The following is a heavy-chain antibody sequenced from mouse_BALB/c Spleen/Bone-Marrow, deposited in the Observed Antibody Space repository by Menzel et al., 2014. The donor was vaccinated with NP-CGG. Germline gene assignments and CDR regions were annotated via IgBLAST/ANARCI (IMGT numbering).Heavy chain of an antibody. V-gene: IGHV1-69*01. CDR2: IDTSDSYT. D-gene: IGHD2-4*01. J-gene: IGHJ4*01. CDR1: GYAFTDRW. CDR3: ARGGDDFSLDY. Sequence: VQLQESGTELVMPGASVKMSCKASGYAFTDRWIHWVKHRPGQGLEWIGAIDTSDSYTNYNQKFKGKATLTVDESSSTAYIHLSSLTSEDSAVYYCARGGDDFSLDYWGQGTSVTVSS.